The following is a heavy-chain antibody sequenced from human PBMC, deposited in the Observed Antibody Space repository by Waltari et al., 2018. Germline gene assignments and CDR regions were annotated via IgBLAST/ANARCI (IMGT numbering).Heavy chain of an antibody. Sequence: QVQLVESGGGVVQPGRSLRLSCAASGLTFSSYAMHWVSPAPGKGLEWVAVISYDGSNKYYADSVKGRFTISRDNSKNTLYLQMNSLRAEDTAVYYCARGGDSSSSDLLDYWGQGTLVTVSS. V-gene: IGHV3-30-3*01. CDR2: ISYDGSNK. J-gene: IGHJ4*02. CDR1: GLTFSSYA. CDR3: ARGGDSSSSDLLDY. D-gene: IGHD6-6*01.